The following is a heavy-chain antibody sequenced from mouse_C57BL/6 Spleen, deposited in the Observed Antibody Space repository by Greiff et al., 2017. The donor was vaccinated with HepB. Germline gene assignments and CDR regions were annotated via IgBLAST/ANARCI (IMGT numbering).Heavy chain of an antibody. V-gene: IGHV3-6*01. D-gene: IGHD1-1*01. CDR2: ISYDGSN. CDR1: GYSITSGYY. CDR3: ARDPHYYGSSWGFDY. Sequence: ESGPGLVKPSQSLSLTCSVTGYSITSGYYWNWIRQFPGNKLEWMGYISYDGSNNYNPSLKNRISITRDTSKNQFFLKLNSVTTEDTATYYCARDPHYYGSSWGFDYWGQGTTLTVSS. J-gene: IGHJ2*01.